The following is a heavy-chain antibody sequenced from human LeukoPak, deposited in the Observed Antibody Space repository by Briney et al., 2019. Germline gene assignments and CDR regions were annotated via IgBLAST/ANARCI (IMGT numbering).Heavy chain of an antibody. J-gene: IGHJ5*02. CDR2: IYYSGNT. CDR3: AKNGGYYYGSGNWFDP. CDR1: GGSISSYY. D-gene: IGHD3-10*01. V-gene: IGHV4-59*13. Sequence: SETLSLTCSVSGGSISSYYWNCIRQSPGKGLEWIGYIYYSGNTNYNPPLKSRVTISVDTSKNQFSLKLSSVTAADTAVYYCAKNGGYYYGSGNWFDPWGQGTLVTVSS.